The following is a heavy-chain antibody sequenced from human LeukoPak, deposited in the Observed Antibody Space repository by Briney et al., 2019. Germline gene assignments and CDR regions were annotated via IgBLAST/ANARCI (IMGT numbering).Heavy chain of an antibody. V-gene: IGHV4-61*02. D-gene: IGHD6-13*01. CDR1: GGSISSSSYY. CDR3: ARASQLGSSWSFDY. J-gene: IGHJ4*02. Sequence: PSETLSLTCTVSGGSISSSSYYWSWIRQPAGKGLEWIGRIYTSGSTNYNPSLKSRVTISVDTSKNQFSLKLSSVTAADTAVYYCARASQLGSSWSFDYWGQGTLVTVSS. CDR2: IYTSGST.